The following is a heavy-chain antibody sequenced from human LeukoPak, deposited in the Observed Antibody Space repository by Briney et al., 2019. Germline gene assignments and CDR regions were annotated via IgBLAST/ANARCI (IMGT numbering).Heavy chain of an antibody. CDR3: ARGTQRGLVGATSESIDS. CDR2: INHSGST. D-gene: IGHD1-26*01. CDR1: GGSFSGYY. Sequence: PSETLSLTCAVYGGSFSGYYWSWIRQPPGKGLEWIGEINHSGSTNYNPSLKSRVTISVDTSKNQFSLKLSSVTAADTAVYYCARGTQRGLVGATSESIDSWGQGALVAVSS. V-gene: IGHV4-34*01. J-gene: IGHJ4*02.